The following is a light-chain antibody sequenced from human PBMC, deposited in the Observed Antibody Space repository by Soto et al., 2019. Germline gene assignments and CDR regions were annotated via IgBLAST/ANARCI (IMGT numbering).Light chain of an antibody. J-gene: IGKJ4*01. Sequence: IVMSQSPATLSVSPGERATLSCRASQSINSNLAWYQQKPGQAPRLLMFRASIRATGFPARFSGSGSGTEFNLTISSLQSEDSAIYYCQQYNNWPPATFGGGTKVEIK. V-gene: IGKV3-15*01. CDR2: RAS. CDR3: QQYNNWPPAT. CDR1: QSINSN.